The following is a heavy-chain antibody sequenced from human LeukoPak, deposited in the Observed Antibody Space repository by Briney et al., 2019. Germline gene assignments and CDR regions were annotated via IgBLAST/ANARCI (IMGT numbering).Heavy chain of an antibody. Sequence: GGSLRLSCAASGFTFNTYWMHWVRQAPGKGLVWVSHINSDGRSTTYADSVKGRFTVSRDNSKNTLYLQMNSLRAEDTAVYYCAKNEATVSTTLDYWGQGTLVTVSS. CDR1: GFTFNTYW. V-gene: IGHV3-74*01. D-gene: IGHD4-11*01. CDR2: INSDGRST. J-gene: IGHJ4*02. CDR3: AKNEATVSTTLDY.